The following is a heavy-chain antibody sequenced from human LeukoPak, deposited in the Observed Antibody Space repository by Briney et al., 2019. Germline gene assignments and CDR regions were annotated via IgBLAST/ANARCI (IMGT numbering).Heavy chain of an antibody. V-gene: IGHV4-38-2*02. CDR3: ARGYSSSWANNDAFDI. CDR1: GYSISNGYY. J-gene: IGHJ3*02. Sequence: PSETLSLTCTVSGYSISNGYYWGWIRQPPGKGLEWIGSIYHSGSTYYNPSLKSRVTISVDTSKNQFSLKLSSVTAADTAVYYCARGYSSSWANNDAFDIWGQGTMVTVSS. D-gene: IGHD6-13*01. CDR2: IYHSGST.